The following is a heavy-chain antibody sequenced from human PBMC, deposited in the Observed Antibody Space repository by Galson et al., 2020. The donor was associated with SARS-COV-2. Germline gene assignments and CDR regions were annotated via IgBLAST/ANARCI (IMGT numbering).Heavy chain of an antibody. CDR3: ARGDMRNDYFDY. CDR1: GFTFSSNW. V-gene: IGHV3-74*01. D-gene: IGHD3-16*01. J-gene: IGHJ4*02. Sequence: GGSLRLSCAASGFTFSSNWMHWVRQAPGKGLVWVSRIYSEGSSTSYADSVKGRFTISGDDDKNTLYLHMRSLRAEDTAVYYCARGDMRNDYFDYWGQGTLVTVSS. CDR2: IYSEGSST.